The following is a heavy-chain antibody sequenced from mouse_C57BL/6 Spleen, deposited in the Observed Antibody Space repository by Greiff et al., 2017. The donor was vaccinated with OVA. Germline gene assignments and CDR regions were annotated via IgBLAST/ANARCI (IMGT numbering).Heavy chain of an antibody. V-gene: IGHV1-63*01. Sequence: QVQLQQSGAELVRPGTSVKMSCKASGYTFTNYWIGWAKQRPGHGLEWIGDIYPGGGYTNYNEKFKGKATLTADKSSSTAYMQFSSLTSEDSAIYYCARGGYYGSSSGYFDVWGTGTTVTVSS. CDR3: ARGGYYGSSSGYFDV. D-gene: IGHD1-1*01. CDR1: GYTFTNYW. CDR2: IYPGGGYT. J-gene: IGHJ1*03.